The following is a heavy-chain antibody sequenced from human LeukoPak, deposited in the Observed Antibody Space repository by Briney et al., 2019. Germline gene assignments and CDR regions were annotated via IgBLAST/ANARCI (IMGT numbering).Heavy chain of an antibody. D-gene: IGHD7-27*01. CDR2: INSDGSTT. CDR1: GFTFSTFA. Sequence: GGSLRLSCAASGFTFSTFAMTWVRQGPGKGLEWVSHINSDGSTTTYADSVRGRFTISRDNAKNTLYLQMNSLRAEDTAVYYCARAPNVGTPDYWGQGTLVTVSS. J-gene: IGHJ4*02. V-gene: IGHV3-74*03. CDR3: ARAPNVGTPDY.